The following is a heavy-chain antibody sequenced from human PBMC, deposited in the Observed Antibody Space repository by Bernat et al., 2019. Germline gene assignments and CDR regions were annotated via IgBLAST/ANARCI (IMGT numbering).Heavy chain of an antibody. Sequence: QVQLVQSGAEVKEPGASVKVSCKAFGYTFTSYGFSWVRQAPGQGLEWMGWISAHNGDTRYAQRIQGRVTMAIDTSTTTAYMELRSLTSDDTAVYYCASGYGYDSGTNYVQFDDWGQGTLVTVSS. J-gene: IGHJ4*01. CDR1: GYTFTSYG. D-gene: IGHD3-10*01. V-gene: IGHV1-18*04. CDR3: ASGYGYDSGTNYVQFDD. CDR2: ISAHNGDT.